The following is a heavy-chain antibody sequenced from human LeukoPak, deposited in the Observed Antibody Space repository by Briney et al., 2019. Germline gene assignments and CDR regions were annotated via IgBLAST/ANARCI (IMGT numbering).Heavy chain of an antibody. D-gene: IGHD3-3*01. CDR1: GFTFDDYT. J-gene: IGHJ4*02. CDR2: ISWDGGST. CDR3: ARAGYDFWSGYFFDY. Sequence: GGSLRLSCAASGFTFDDYTMHWVRQAPGKGLEWVSLISWDGGSTYYADSVKGRFTISRDNSKNSLYLQMNSLRTEDTALYYCARAGYDFWSGYFFDYWGQGTLVTVSS. V-gene: IGHV3-43*01.